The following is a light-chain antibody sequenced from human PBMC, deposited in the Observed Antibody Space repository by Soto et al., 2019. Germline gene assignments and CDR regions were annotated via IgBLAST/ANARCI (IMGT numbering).Light chain of an antibody. V-gene: IGKV1-39*01. J-gene: IGKJ1*01. CDR3: QQSYSSPPT. CDR1: QGIRND. CDR2: AAS. Sequence: DIQMTQSPSSLSASVGDRVTITCRASQGIRNDVGWYQQKPGKAPKLLIFAASSLQSGVPSRFSGSRSGPDFTLTISSLQPEDFATYYCQQSYSSPPTFGQGTKVDNK.